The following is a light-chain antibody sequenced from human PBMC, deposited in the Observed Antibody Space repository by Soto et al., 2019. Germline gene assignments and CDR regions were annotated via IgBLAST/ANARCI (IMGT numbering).Light chain of an antibody. Sequence: LTQPPSVSAAPGQRVTISCSGSNSNIGNNAVNWYQQLPGKAPKLLVHFDDRVASGVSDRVSGSKSGTSASLAISALQSEDEADYYCAAWDDSLSGPLFGGGTKLTVL. CDR2: FDD. CDR3: AAWDDSLSGPL. CDR1: NSNIGNNA. J-gene: IGLJ3*02. V-gene: IGLV1-36*01.